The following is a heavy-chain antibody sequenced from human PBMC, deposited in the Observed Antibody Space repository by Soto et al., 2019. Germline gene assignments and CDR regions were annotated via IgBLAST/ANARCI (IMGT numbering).Heavy chain of an antibody. D-gene: IGHD3-3*01. CDR2: VSGSGSST. Sequence: EVQLLESGGGLVQPGGSLRLSCATYGFTFNTFAMTWVRQAPGKGPEWVSVVSGSGSSTSYADSVKGRFTISRDNSKNTLYLQMNSLTAEDTASYYCAKGRTSESGDSFDYWGQGTLVTVSS. V-gene: IGHV3-23*01. CDR3: AKGRTSESGDSFDY. J-gene: IGHJ4*02. CDR1: GFTFNTFA.